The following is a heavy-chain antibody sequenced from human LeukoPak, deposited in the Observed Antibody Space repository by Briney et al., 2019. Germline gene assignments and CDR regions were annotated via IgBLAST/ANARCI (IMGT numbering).Heavy chain of an antibody. CDR2: ISYSGGT. CDR3: AGQRAAPSSYYYYGLDV. J-gene: IGHJ6*02. Sequence: SETLSLTCTMSGDSFSSYYWNWIRQPPGKGLEWIAYISYSGGTSYNPSLKNRVTISLDTSKSQFSLTLRSVTAADTAVYYCAGQRAAPSSYYYYGLDVWGQGTTVTVSS. D-gene: IGHD6-13*01. V-gene: IGHV4-59*08. CDR1: GDSFSSYY.